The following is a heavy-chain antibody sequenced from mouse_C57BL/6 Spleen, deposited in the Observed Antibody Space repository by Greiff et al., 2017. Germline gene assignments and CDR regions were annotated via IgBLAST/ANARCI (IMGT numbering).Heavy chain of an antibody. CDR2: IDPETGGT. D-gene: IGHD1-1*01. CDR1: GYTFTDYE. V-gene: IGHV1-15*01. CDR3: RGMTTVVGHWYFDV. J-gene: IGHJ1*03. Sequence: VKLQESGAELVRPGASVTLSCKASGYTFTDYEMHWVKQTPVHGLEWIGAIDPETGGTAYNQKFKGKAILTADKSSSTAYMELRSLTSEDSAVYYCRGMTTVVGHWYFDVWGTGTTVTVSS.